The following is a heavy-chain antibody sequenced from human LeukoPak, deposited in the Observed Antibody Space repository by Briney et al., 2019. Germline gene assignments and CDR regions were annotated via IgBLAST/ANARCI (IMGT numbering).Heavy chain of an antibody. CDR2: IKSDGITT. Sequence: PGGSLRLSCAASGFTISSYWMHWVRQAPGKGLVWVSGIKSDGITTYYADSVKGRFTISRDTAKNTLYLQMSSLRAEDTAGYYCASELAAGYWGQGTQVTVSS. CDR1: GFTISSYW. D-gene: IGHD6-13*01. CDR3: ASELAAGY. J-gene: IGHJ4*02. V-gene: IGHV3-74*01.